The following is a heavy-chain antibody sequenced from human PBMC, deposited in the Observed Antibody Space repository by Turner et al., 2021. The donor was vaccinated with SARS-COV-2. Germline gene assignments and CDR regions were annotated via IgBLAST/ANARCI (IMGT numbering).Heavy chain of an antibody. CDR3: AGEEVVFRASHTLYYYGMDV. D-gene: IGHD3-22*01. Sequence: QLQLQESGPGLVKPSETLSLTCTVSGGSISSSSYYWGWLRQPPGKGLEWIGSIYYSGSTYYNPSLKSQVTISVDTSKNQFSLKLSSVTAADTAVYYCAGEEVVFRASHTLYYYGMDVWGQGTTVTVSS. CDR1: GGSISSSSYY. J-gene: IGHJ6*02. CDR2: IYYSGST. V-gene: IGHV4-39*01.